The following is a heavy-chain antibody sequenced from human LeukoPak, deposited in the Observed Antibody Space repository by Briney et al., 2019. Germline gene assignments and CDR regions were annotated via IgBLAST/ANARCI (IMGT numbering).Heavy chain of an antibody. V-gene: IGHV3-30-3*01. CDR1: GFTFSSYA. CDR2: ISYDGSNK. D-gene: IGHD5-12*01. J-gene: IGHJ6*03. CDR3: AREHSGYIYYYYYMDV. Sequence: GRSLRLSCAASGFTFSSYAMHWVRQAPGKGLEWVAVISYDGSNKYYADSVKGRFTISRDNSKNTLYLQMNSLRAEDTAVYYCAREHSGYIYYYYYMDVWGKGTTVTVSS.